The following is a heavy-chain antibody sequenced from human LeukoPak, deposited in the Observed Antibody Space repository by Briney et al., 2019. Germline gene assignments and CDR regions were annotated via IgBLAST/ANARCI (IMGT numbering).Heavy chain of an antibody. J-gene: IGHJ4*02. CDR3: ARDLYSSSMDY. Sequence: QPGGSLRPSCAASGFTFSSYWMHWVRQAPGKGLVWVSRINSDGSSTSYADSVKGRFAISRDNAKNTLYLQMNSLRAEDTAVYYCARDLYSSSMDYWGQGTLVTVSS. CDR2: INSDGSST. V-gene: IGHV3-74*01. D-gene: IGHD6-13*01. CDR1: GFTFSSYW.